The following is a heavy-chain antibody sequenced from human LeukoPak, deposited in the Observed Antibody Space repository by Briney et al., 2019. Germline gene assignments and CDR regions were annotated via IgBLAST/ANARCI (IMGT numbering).Heavy chain of an antibody. CDR2: ISGSGGST. CDR1: GLSFSSSA. CDR3: ASGRGYYDY. D-gene: IGHD3-22*01. Sequence: GGSLRLSCAASGLSFSSSAMSWVRQAPGKGLEWVSAISGSGGSTYYADSVKGRFTISRDDSKNTLYLQMNSLRADDTAIYYCASGRGYYDYWGQGTLVTVFS. V-gene: IGHV3-23*01. J-gene: IGHJ4*02.